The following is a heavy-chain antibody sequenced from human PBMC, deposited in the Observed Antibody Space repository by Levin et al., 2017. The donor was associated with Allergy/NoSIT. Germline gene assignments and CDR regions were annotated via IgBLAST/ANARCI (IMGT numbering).Heavy chain of an antibody. D-gene: IGHD5-12*01. J-gene: IGHJ6*02. CDR2: ISSSGSDI. CDR3: ARGGFNGYEHYYYYGMDV. V-gene: IGHV3-48*03. Sequence: QSSETLSLTCAASGFTFWSYDINWVRQAPGKGLEWVSYISSSGSDIDYADSVKGRFTISRDNARNSLFLQMNSLRVDDTAVYYCARGGFNGYEHYYYYGMDVWGQGTTVTVSS. CDR1: GFTFWSYD.